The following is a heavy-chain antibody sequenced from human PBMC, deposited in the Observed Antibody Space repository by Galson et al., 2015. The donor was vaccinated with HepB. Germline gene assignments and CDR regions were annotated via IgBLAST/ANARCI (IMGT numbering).Heavy chain of an antibody. V-gene: IGHV3-48*04. J-gene: IGHJ1*01. CDR3: ARGGPWFGERTEYFQS. D-gene: IGHD3-10*01. Sequence: SLRLSCAASGFTFSSQSMNWVRQAPGKGLEWISYISSSSSTIYYADSVKGRFIVSRDNARMSVFLQMNSLRGEDTAVYYCARGGPWFGERTEYFQSWGRGTLVTVSS. CDR2: ISSSSSTI. CDR1: GFTFSSQS.